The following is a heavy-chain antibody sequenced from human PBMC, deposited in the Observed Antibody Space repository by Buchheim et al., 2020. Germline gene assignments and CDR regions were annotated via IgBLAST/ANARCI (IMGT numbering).Heavy chain of an antibody. CDR3: AKGVRASLTENWFDP. CDR1: GFTFSSYS. CDR2: ISGSGGST. Sequence: EVQLVESGGGLVKPGGSLRLSCAASGFTFSSYSMNWVRQAPGKGLEWVSGISGSGGSTYYADSVKGRFTISRDNSKNTLYLQVNSLRAEDTAVYYCAKGVRASLTENWFDPWGQGTL. V-gene: IGHV3-23*04. J-gene: IGHJ5*02. D-gene: IGHD3-10*01.